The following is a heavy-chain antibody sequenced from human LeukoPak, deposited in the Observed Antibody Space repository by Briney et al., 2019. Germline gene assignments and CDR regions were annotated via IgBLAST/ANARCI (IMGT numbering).Heavy chain of an antibody. CDR3: ARGTGGWYFDL. V-gene: IGHV4-31*03. CDR1: GGSISSGGYY. D-gene: IGHD1/OR15-1a*01. CDR2: IYYSGST. J-gene: IGHJ2*01. Sequence: PSQTLSLTCTVSGGSISSGGYYWSWIRQHPGKGLEWIGYIYYSGSTYYNPSLKSRVTISIDTSKNQFSLKLTSVTAADTAVYYCARGTGGWYFDLWGRGTLVTVSS.